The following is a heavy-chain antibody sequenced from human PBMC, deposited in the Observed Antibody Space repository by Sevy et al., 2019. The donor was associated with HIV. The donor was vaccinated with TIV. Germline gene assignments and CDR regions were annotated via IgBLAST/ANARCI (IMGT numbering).Heavy chain of an antibody. CDR3: ASHYYDTTGYYYPLDY. J-gene: IGHJ4*02. CDR2: ISDDGNNK. Sequence: GGSLRLSCTASGFTFSTYVMYWVRQAPGKGLEWVAVISDDGNNKDYADSVKGRFTVSRDNSKNTLYLQMYSLRAEDTAVYYCASHYYDTTGYYYPLDYWGQGTLVTVSS. D-gene: IGHD3-22*01. CDR1: GFTFSTYV. V-gene: IGHV3-30*04.